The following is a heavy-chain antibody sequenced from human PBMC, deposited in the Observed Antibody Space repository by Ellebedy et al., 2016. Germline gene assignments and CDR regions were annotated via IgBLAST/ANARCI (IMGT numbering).Heavy chain of an antibody. Sequence: GGSLRLXXAASGFAFSSYSMNWVRQAPGKGLEWVSSISSSSGYIYYADSVQGRFSISRDNAKNSLYLQMNSLRSDDTAVYFCARGDLSAWYFSGYWGQGNLVTVSS. J-gene: IGHJ4*02. D-gene: IGHD6-19*01. CDR1: GFAFSSYS. CDR2: ISSSSGYI. V-gene: IGHV3-21*04. CDR3: ARGDLSAWYFSGY.